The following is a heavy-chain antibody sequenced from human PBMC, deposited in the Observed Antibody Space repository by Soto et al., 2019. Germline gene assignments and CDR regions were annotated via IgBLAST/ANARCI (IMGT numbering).Heavy chain of an antibody. CDR2: IKSRADGETK. CDR1: GFTFCHAW. Sequence: GGSLRLSCAASGFTFCHAWMSWVRQAPGKGLEWFGRIKSRADGETKDYGAPVRGRFTISRDDSKNTLYLKMNSLKTEATAIYYCTVKKRREQYSSSGYPFDPWGPGTLVTVSS. V-gene: IGHV3-15*01. D-gene: IGHD6-6*01. CDR3: TVKKRREQYSSSGYPFDP. J-gene: IGHJ5*02.